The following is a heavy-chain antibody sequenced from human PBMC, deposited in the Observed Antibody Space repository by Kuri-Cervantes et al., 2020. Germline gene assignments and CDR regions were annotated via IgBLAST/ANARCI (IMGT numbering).Heavy chain of an antibody. CDR3: ATEQKQWLVPPHSGGMDV. CDR1: GYTLTELS. Sequence: ASVKVSCKVSGYTLTELSMHWVRQAPGKGLEWMGGFDPEDGETIYAQKLQGRVTMTEDTSTDTAYMELSSLRSEDTAVYYCATEQKQWLVPPHSGGMDVWGQGTTVTVSS. J-gene: IGHJ6*02. CDR2: FDPEDGET. D-gene: IGHD6-19*01. V-gene: IGHV1-24*01.